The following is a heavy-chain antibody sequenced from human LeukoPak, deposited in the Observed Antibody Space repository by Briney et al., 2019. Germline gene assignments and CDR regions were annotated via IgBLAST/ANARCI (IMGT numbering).Heavy chain of an antibody. CDR3: ARGKRTISGVVITDY. CDR2: IYTDGST. V-gene: IGHV4-4*07. D-gene: IGHD3-3*01. J-gene: IGHJ4*02. Sequence: PSETLSLTCTVSGGSISSYYWSWIRQPAGKGLEWIGRIYTDGSTNYNPSLKSRVTISVDTSKNQFSLKVSSVTAADTAVYYCARGKRTISGVVITDYWGQGTLVTVSS. CDR1: GGSISSYY.